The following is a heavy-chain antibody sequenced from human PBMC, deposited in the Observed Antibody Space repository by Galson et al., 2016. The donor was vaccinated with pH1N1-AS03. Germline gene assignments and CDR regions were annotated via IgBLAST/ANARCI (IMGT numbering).Heavy chain of an antibody. CDR2: INPNSGGT. CDR3: ARSHPAFDSSGYYYDY. Sequence: SVKVSCKASGYTFTGYYMHWVRQAPGQGLEWMGWINPNSGGTNYAQKFQGRVTMTRDTSISTAYMELGRLRSGDTAVYYCARSHPAFDSSGYYYDYWGQGTLVTVSS. D-gene: IGHD3-22*01. V-gene: IGHV1-2*02. J-gene: IGHJ4*02. CDR1: GYTFTGYY.